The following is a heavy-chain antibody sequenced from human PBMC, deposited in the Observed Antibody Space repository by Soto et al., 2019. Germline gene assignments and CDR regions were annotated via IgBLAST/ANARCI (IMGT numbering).Heavy chain of an antibody. CDR2: INSDGSST. Sequence: EVQLVESGGGLVQPGGSLRLSCAASGFTFSSYWMHWVRQAPGKGLVWVSRINSDGSSTSYADSVKGRFTISRDNAKNTLYLQMNSLRAEDTAVYYCARAVYYDFWSGHNAQNWFDPWGQGTLVTVSS. J-gene: IGHJ5*02. CDR3: ARAVYYDFWSGHNAQNWFDP. V-gene: IGHV3-74*01. D-gene: IGHD3-3*01. CDR1: GFTFSSYW.